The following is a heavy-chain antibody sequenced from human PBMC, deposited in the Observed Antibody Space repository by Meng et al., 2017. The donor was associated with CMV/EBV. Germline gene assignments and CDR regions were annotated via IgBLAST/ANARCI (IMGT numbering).Heavy chain of an antibody. D-gene: IGHD6-6*01. CDR2: IYYSGST. V-gene: IGHV4-39*01. CDR1: GGSISSSSYY. Sequence: SETLSLTCTVSGGSISSSSYYWGWIRQPPGKGLEWIGSIYYSGSTYYNPSLKSRVTISVDTSKNQFSLKLSSVTAADTAVYYCAGFIAARPWAYGSCDYWGQGTLVTVSS. J-gene: IGHJ4*02. CDR3: AGFIAARPWAYGSCDY.